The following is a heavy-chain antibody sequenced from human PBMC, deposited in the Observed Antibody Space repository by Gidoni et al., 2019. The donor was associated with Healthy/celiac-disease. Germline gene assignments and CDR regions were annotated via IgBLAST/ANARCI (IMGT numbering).Heavy chain of an antibody. CDR3: AKDQAGTFDY. V-gene: IGHV3-30*18. CDR1: GFTFSSYG. J-gene: IGHJ4*02. Sequence: QVHLVESGGGVVQPGRSLRLSCAASGFTFSSYGMHWVRQAPGKGLEWVEVISYDGSNKYYADSVKGRFTISRDNSKNTLYLQMNSLRAEDTAVYYCAKDQAGTFDYWGQGTLVTVSS. D-gene: IGHD6-19*01. CDR2: ISYDGSNK.